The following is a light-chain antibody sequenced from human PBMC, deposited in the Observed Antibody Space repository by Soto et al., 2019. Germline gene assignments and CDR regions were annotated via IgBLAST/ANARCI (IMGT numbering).Light chain of an antibody. CDR1: QTISDY. CDR3: QQRSNWPIT. V-gene: IGKV1-39*01. Sequence: IQMTHWPSSLSASXAGRVTISXXTSQTISDYLNWYQHKPGKAPKLLISAASSLQSGVPSRFSGSGSGTDFTLTISSLEPEDFAVYYCQQRSNWPITFGQGTRLEIK. J-gene: IGKJ5*01. CDR2: AAS.